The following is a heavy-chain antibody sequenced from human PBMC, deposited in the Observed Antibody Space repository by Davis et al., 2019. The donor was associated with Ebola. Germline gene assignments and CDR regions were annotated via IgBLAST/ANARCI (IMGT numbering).Heavy chain of an antibody. CDR1: DCPISNYY. CDR3: ARDYYDTSGYIWYFDL. J-gene: IGHJ2*01. Sequence: MPSETLRLTCTVSDCPISNYYRRWIRQSPGKGLECLGYVYNSSTTNYNPSLKSRVTISVDTSKNQFSLKLSSVTAADTVVYYCARDYYDTSGYIWYFDLWGRGTLVAVSS. V-gene: IGHV4-59*12. CDR2: VYNSSTT. D-gene: IGHD3-22*01.